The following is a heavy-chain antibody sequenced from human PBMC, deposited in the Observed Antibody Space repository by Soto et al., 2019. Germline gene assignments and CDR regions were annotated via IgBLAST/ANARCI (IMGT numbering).Heavy chain of an antibody. Sequence: QVQLVESGGGLVKPGGSLRLSCAASGFTFSDYYMSWIRQAPGKGLEWVSYISSSGSTIYYADSVKGRFSISRDNANNSQYLQMNSLRAEDTAVYYCAREDIVATMGGDAFDIWGQGTMVTVSS. D-gene: IGHD5-12*01. CDR2: ISSSGSTI. CDR3: AREDIVATMGGDAFDI. CDR1: GFTFSDYY. V-gene: IGHV3-11*01. J-gene: IGHJ3*02.